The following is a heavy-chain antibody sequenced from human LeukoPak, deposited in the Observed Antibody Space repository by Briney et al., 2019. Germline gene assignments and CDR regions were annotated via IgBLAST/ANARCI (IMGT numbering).Heavy chain of an antibody. CDR3: ARDRSGGSESFDY. V-gene: IGHV4-38-2*02. D-gene: IGHD1-26*01. CDR2: IYHSGST. CDR1: GYSISSGYY. Sequence: SETLSLTRTVSGYSISSGYYWGWIRQPPGKGLEWIGSIYHSGSTYYNPSLKSRVTISVDTSKNQFSLKLSSVTAADTAVYYCARDRSGGSESFDYWGQGTLVTVSS. J-gene: IGHJ4*02.